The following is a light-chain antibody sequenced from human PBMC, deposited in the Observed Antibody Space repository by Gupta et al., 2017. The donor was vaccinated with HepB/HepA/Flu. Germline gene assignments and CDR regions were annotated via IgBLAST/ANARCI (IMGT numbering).Light chain of an antibody. CDR1: QSVSSY. Sequence: EIGLTQSPATLSLSPGDSATLSCRASQSVSSYLAGYQQKPGQAPRLFIYDASNRATGIPARFSGSGSGKDFTLTISSREPEDFAGYYCQQRSRWLGNFGQGTKGEIK. CDR2: DAS. J-gene: IGKJ1*01. V-gene: IGKV3-11*01. CDR3: QQRSRWLGN.